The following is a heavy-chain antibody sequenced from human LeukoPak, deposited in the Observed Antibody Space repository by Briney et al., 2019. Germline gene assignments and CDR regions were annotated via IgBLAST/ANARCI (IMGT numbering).Heavy chain of an antibody. V-gene: IGHV3-21*01. J-gene: IGHJ4*02. D-gene: IGHD2-15*01. CDR2: ISSSSSYI. CDR1: GFTFSSYS. CDR3: AGYCSGGSCPDY. Sequence: GGSLRLSCAASGFTFSSYSMNWVRQAPGKGLEWVSSISSSSSYIYYADSVEGRFTISRDNAKNSLYLQMNSLRAEDTAVYYCAGYCSGGSCPDYWAREPWSPSPQ.